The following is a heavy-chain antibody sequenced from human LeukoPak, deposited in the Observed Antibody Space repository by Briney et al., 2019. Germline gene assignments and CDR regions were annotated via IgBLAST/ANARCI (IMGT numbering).Heavy chain of an antibody. CDR3: ARDRVVVAESCFDY. CDR2: IYHSGST. J-gene: IGHJ4*02. CDR1: GYSISTDYY. D-gene: IGHD2-15*01. V-gene: IGHV4-38-2*02. Sequence: TSETLSLTCSVSGYSISTDYYWGWIRQPPGQGLEWIGTIYHSGSTYYNPSLKSRVTISVDTSKNQFSLKLSSVTAADTAVYYCARDRVVVAESCFDYWGQGTLVTVSS.